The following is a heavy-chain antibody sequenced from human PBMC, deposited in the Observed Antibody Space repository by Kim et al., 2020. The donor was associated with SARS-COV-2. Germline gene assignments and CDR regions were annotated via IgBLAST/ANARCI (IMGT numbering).Heavy chain of an antibody. V-gene: IGHV4-59*13. CDR2: IYYSGST. D-gene: IGHD4-4*01. J-gene: IGHJ4*02. CDR3: ARSVTHDY. CDR1: GGSISSYY. Sequence: SETLSLTCTVSGGSISSYYWSWIRQPPGKGLEWIGYIYYSGSTNYNPSLKSRVTISVDTSKNQFSLKLSSVTAADTAVYYGARSVTHDYLGQGTLVTVSS.